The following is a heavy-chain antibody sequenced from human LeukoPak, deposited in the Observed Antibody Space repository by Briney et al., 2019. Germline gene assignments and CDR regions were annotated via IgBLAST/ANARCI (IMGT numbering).Heavy chain of an antibody. V-gene: IGHV4-31*03. CDR1: GGSISSGGYY. CDR2: IYYSGST. J-gene: IGHJ4*02. Sequence: SETLSLTCTVSGGSISSGGYYWSWIRQHPGKGLEWIGYIYYSGSTYYNPSLKSRVTISVDTSKNQFSLKLSSVTAADTAVYYCARLTYYYDSSGYVELYYFDYWGQGTLVTVSS. CDR3: ARLTYYYDSSGYVELYYFDY. D-gene: IGHD3-22*01.